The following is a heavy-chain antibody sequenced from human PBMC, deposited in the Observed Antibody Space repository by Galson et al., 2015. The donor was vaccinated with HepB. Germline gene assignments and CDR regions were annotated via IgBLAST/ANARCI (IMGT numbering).Heavy chain of an antibody. CDR2: INPIFGTA. J-gene: IGHJ1*01. V-gene: IGHV1-69*13. Sequence: SVKVSCKASGGTFSSYAISWVRQAPGQGLEWMGGINPIFGTANYAQKFQGRVTITADESTSTAYMELSSLRSEDTAVYYCARECSGGSCPEYFQHWGQGTLVTVSS. CDR3: ARECSGGSCPEYFQH. D-gene: IGHD2-15*01. CDR1: GGTFSSYA.